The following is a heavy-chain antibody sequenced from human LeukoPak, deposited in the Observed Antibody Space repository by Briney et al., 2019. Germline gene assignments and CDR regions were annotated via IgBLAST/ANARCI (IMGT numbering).Heavy chain of an antibody. D-gene: IGHD6-19*01. CDR1: GGSISSSTW. V-gene: IGHV4-4*02. Sequence: PSGTLSLTCAVSGGSISSSTWWSWVRQPPGKGLEWIGEIYHSGSTNYNPSLKSRVTISVDKSKNQFSLKLSSVTAADTAVYYCARQTGYSSGWYLYFDYWGQGTLVTVSS. J-gene: IGHJ4*02. CDR2: IYHSGST. CDR3: ARQTGYSSGWYLYFDY.